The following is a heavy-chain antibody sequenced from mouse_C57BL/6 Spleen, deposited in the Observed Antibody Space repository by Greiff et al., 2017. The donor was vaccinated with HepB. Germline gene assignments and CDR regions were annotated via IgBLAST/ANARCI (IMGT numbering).Heavy chain of an antibody. CDR3: ARRRVGDEGYFDY. D-gene: IGHD1-1*01. Sequence: QVQLKESGAELAKPGASVKLSCKASGYTFTSYWMHWVKQRPGQGLEWIGYINPSSGYTKYNQKFKDKATLTADKSSSTAYMQLSSLTYEDSAVYYCARRRVGDEGYFDYWGQGTTLTVSS. V-gene: IGHV1-7*01. J-gene: IGHJ2*01. CDR1: GYTFTSYW. CDR2: INPSSGYT.